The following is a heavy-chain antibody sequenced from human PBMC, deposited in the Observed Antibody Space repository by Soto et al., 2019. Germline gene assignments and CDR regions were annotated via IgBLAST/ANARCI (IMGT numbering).Heavy chain of an antibody. CDR1: GGSFSGYY. Sequence: TSETLSLTCAVYGGSFSGYYWSWIRQPPGKGLEWIGEINHSGSTNYNPSLKSRVTISVDTSKNQFSLKLSSVTAADTAVYYCERGNRKKDIRYWGQGTLVTVSS. J-gene: IGHJ4*02. CDR3: ERGNRKKDIRY. D-gene: IGHD3-3*02. V-gene: IGHV4-34*01. CDR2: INHSGST.